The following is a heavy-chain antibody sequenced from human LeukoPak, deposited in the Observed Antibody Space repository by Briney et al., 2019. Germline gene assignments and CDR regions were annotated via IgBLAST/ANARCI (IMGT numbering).Heavy chain of an antibody. Sequence: SETLSLTCSVSGGSVGSYYWSWIRQPAGKGLEWIGRIYTSGSTNYNPSLRSRATISVDKSKSQFSLKLTSVTAVDTAVYYCARDLSYCSSTRCYAPYYFDYWGQGTLVTVSS. CDR1: GGSVGSYY. CDR3: ARDLSYCSSTRCYAPYYFDY. J-gene: IGHJ4*02. CDR2: IYTSGST. D-gene: IGHD2-2*01. V-gene: IGHV4-4*07.